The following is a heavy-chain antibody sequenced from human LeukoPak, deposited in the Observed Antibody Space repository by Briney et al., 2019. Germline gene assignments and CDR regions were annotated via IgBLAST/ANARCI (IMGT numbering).Heavy chain of an antibody. J-gene: IGHJ4*02. CDR3: ATSPGTYVELDY. V-gene: IGHV3-23*01. D-gene: IGHD3-10*01. Sequence: GGSLRLSCAASGFTFSSYAMSWVRQAPGKGLEWVSAISGSGGSTYYADSVEGRFTISRDNSKNTLYLQMNSLRAEDTAVYYCATSPGTYVELDYWGQGTLVTVSS. CDR1: GFTFSSYA. CDR2: ISGSGGST.